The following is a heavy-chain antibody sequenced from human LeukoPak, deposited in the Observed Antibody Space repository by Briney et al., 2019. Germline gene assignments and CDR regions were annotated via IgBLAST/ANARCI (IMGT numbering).Heavy chain of an antibody. J-gene: IGHJ4*02. V-gene: IGHV3-21*01. CDR2: ITFSSTYI. D-gene: IGHD3-10*01. Sequence: GGSLRLSCAASGFTFRSYTVSWVRQAPGKGLEWVSSITFSSTYIYYADSVNGRITISRDNAKNSLYLQMNSLRAEDTAVYYCARDKYFGITMVRGDFDYWGQGTLVTVSS. CDR1: GFTFRSYT. CDR3: ARDKYFGITMVRGDFDY.